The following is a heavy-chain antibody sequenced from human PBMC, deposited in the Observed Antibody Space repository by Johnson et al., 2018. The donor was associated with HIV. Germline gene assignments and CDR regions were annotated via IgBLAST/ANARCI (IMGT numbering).Heavy chain of an antibody. V-gene: IGHV3-74*02. CDR1: GSTFGRYW. Sequence: VQLVESGGGLVQPGGSLRLSCAASGSTFGRYWMHWVRQAPGKGLVWVSRINAAGRSTTYADSVKGRFTISRANAQNTLYLQMNSLRAEDTAGYYCASPRAGDDPQEDAFHIWGQGTVGTVSS. CDR2: INAAGRST. CDR3: ASPRAGDDPQEDAFHI. J-gene: IGHJ3*02. D-gene: IGHD2-21*02.